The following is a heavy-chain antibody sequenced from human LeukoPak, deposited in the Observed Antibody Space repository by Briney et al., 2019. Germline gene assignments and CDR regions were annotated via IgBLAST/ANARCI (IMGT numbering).Heavy chain of an antibody. CDR2: IYNSGST. Sequence: SETLSLTCSVSGDSISSYYWSWIRQPPGKGLEWIGYIYNSGSTNYNPSLKSRVTISADTSKNQFSLRLSSVTAADTAVYYWAGDRNSNRWHKYWGQGTLVTVSS. J-gene: IGHJ4*02. D-gene: IGHD6-13*01. CDR1: GDSISSYY. V-gene: IGHV4-59*08. CDR3: AGDRNSNRWHKY.